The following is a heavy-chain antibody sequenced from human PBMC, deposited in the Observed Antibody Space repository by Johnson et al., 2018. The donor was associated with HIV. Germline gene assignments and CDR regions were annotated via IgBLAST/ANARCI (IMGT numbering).Heavy chain of an antibody. D-gene: IGHD3-10*01. V-gene: IGHV3-30*04. J-gene: IGHJ3*02. Sequence: QEKLVESGGGVVQPGRSLRLSCAASGFTFSSCAMHWVRQAPGKGLEWVAVISYDGSNKYYADSVKGRFTISRDNSKNTLYLQMNSLRAEDTALYYCAKRNYGSGGNAFDIWGQGTMVTVSS. CDR1: GFTFSSCA. CDR3: AKRNYGSGGNAFDI. CDR2: ISYDGSNK.